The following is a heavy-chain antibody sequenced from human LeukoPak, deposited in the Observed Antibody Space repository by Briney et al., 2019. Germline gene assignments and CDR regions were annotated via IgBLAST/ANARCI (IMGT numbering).Heavy chain of an antibody. D-gene: IGHD1-26*01. V-gene: IGHV1-69*13. CDR2: IIPIFGTA. CDR3: ASHGRIVGATTDFDY. CDR1: GGTFSSYA. Sequence: GASVKVSCKASGGTFSSYAISWVRQAPGQGLEWMGGIIPIFGTANYAQKFQGRVTITADGSTSTAYMELSSLRSEDTAVYYCASHGRIVGATTDFDYWGQGTLVTVSS. J-gene: IGHJ4*02.